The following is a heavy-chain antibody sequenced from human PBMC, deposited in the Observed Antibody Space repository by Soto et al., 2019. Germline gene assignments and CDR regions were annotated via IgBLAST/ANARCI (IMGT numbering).Heavy chain of an antibody. Sequence: QVHLVQSGVEVKTTGASVKVSCQASGYTFFTYDISWVRQAPGQGLEWLGWISTYSGDTKYAQKFQGRVTMTTDTSTTTAYLELRILRSDDTAVYYCARHHGPTTSENWFDPWGQGTLVTVSS. CDR2: ISTYSGDT. CDR3: ARHHGPTTSENWFDP. V-gene: IGHV1-18*01. CDR1: GYTFFTYD. D-gene: IGHD5-12*01. J-gene: IGHJ5*02.